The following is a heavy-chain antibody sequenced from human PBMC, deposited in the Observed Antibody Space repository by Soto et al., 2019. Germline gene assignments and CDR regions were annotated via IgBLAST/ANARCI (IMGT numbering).Heavy chain of an antibody. CDR1: GDSVSSNSAG. J-gene: IGHJ5*02. Sequence: PSQTLSLTCVSSGDSVSSNSAGWNWIRQSPSRGLEWLGRTYYKSKWNNDYALSVKSRITINPDTSKNQFSLHLYSVPPEDTAVYYCAREREENDYYDSFRPNWFDPWGQGTLVTVSS. CDR2: TYYKSKWNN. CDR3: AREREENDYYDSFRPNWFDP. V-gene: IGHV6-1*01. D-gene: IGHD3-22*01.